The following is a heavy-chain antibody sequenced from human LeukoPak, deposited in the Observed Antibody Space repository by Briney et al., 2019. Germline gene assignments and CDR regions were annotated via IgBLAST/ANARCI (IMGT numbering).Heavy chain of an antibody. D-gene: IGHD5-18*01. CDR2: IKQDGSEK. J-gene: IGHJ4*02. V-gene: IGHV3-7*01. CDR3: ARGVDTAMAGDFDY. Sequence: GGSLRLSCATSGFTFSSYWMSWVRQAPGKGLEWVANIKQDGSEKYYVDSVKGRFTISRDNAKNSLYLQMNSLRAEDTAVYYCARGVDTAMAGDFDYWGQGTLVTVSS. CDR1: GFTFSSYW.